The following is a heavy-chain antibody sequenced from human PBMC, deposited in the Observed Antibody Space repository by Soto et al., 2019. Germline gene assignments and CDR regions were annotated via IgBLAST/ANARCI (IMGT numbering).Heavy chain of an antibody. CDR3: ARDRGEYTSSWFWYFSH. V-gene: IGHV4-4*07. J-gene: IGHJ2*01. CDR2: LNIAGTI. D-gene: IGHD6-13*01. CDR1: GASFSSYN. Sequence: TSETLSLTCSVSGASFSSYNWNWVRQSAGKGPEWVGRLNIAGTINYNPSLKSRITMSMDTSKNQISLHLRSVTAADTAMYYCARDRGEYTSSWFWYFSHWGHGTLVTVSS.